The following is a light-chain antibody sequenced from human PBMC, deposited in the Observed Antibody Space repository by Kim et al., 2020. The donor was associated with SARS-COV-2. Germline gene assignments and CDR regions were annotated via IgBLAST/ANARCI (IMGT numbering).Light chain of an antibody. J-gene: IGLJ1*01. CDR2: HVS. Sequence: PRQTASIPCSADQLRDKSARWYQQKPGQSPVLVSYHVSQRPSGIAEQLSGSTAGLTATLTFSWTPSMDKVFYYGQAWDSSTAPYLFGTGTKFTVL. CDR3: QAWDSSTAPYL. V-gene: IGLV3-1*01. CDR1: QLRDKS.